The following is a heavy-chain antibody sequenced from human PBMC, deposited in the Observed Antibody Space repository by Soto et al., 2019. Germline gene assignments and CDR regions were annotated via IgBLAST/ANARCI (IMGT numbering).Heavy chain of an antibody. D-gene: IGHD6-25*01. CDR3: ARACRSGCNDPFEG. J-gene: IGHJ3*01. CDR2: IYPGYSHA. V-gene: IGHV5-51*01. CDR1: GYSFTNYW. Sequence: GASLKISCKGSGYSFTNYWIGRVRQMPGKGLEWMGIIYPGYSHAIYLTSFQAQVTMSAAKSISPAYQQWSSLKASATPMYSFARACRSGCNDPFEGLGQGTMVTVSS.